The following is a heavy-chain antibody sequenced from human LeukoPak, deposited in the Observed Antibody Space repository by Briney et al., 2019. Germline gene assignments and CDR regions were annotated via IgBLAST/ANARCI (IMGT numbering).Heavy chain of an antibody. D-gene: IGHD6-13*01. CDR1: DYTFTSYG. J-gene: IGHJ4*02. V-gene: IGHV1-18*01. Sequence: ASVKVSCKASDYTFTSYGISWVRQAPGQGLEWMGWISAYNGNTNYAQKLQGRVTMTTDTSTSTAYMELRSLRSDDTAVYYCARRMYSSSWYHYDYWGQGTLVTVSS. CDR2: ISAYNGNT. CDR3: ARRMYSSSWYHYDY.